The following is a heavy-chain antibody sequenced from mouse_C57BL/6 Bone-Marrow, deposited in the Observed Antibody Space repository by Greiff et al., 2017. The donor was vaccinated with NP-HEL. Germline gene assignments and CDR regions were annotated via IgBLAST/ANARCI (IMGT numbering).Heavy chain of an antibody. J-gene: IGHJ3*01. CDR1: GFNIKDDY. Sequence: EVQLQQSGAELVRPGASVKLSCTASGFNIKDDYMHWVKQRPEQGLEWIGWIDPENGDTEYASKFQGKATITADTSSNTAYLQLSSLTSEDTAVYYCTIIYYGNYVGSLFAYWGQGTLVTVSA. CDR2: IDPENGDT. D-gene: IGHD2-1*01. V-gene: IGHV14-4*01. CDR3: TIIYYGNYVGSLFAY.